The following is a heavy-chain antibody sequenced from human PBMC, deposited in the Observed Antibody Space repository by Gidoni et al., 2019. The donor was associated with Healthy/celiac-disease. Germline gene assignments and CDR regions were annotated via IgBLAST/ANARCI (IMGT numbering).Heavy chain of an antibody. CDR2: ISYDGRNK. Sequence: QVQLVESGGGVVQPGGSLRLSCAASGFTFSHYAMPGVRQAPGKGLECVAVISYDGRNKYYADSVKGRFTISRDNSKNTLYLQMNSLRAEDTAVYYCARDSSGWYFDYWGQGTLVTVSS. D-gene: IGHD6-19*01. J-gene: IGHJ4*02. V-gene: IGHV3-30*04. CDR1: GFTFSHYA. CDR3: ARDSSGWYFDY.